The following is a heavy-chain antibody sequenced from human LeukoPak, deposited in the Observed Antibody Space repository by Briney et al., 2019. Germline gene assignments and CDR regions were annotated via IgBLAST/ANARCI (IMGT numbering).Heavy chain of an antibody. CDR3: AREWEEDTAFDY. D-gene: IGHD5-18*01. CDR1: GFTFSSYA. CDR2: ISYDGSNK. J-gene: IGHJ4*02. V-gene: IGHV3-30*04. Sequence: PGRSLRLSCAASGFTFSSYAMRWVRQAPGKGLEWVAVISYDGSNKYYADSVKGRFTISRDNSKNTLYLQMNSLRAEDTAVYYCAREWEEDTAFDYWGQGTLVTVSS.